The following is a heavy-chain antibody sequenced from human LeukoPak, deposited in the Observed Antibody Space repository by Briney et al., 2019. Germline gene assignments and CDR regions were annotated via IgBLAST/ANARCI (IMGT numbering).Heavy chain of an antibody. CDR2: ISSSSYM. CDR3: AREGDGYKGVYAFDI. J-gene: IGHJ3*02. CDR1: GFTFSLYN. D-gene: IGHD5-24*01. Sequence: PGGSLRLSCAASGFTFSLYNMNWVRQAPGKGLEWVSSISSSSYMSYADSTKGRFTISRDNAKNSLYLQMNTLRAEDAAVYYCAREGDGYKGVYAFDIWGQGTMVTVSS. V-gene: IGHV3-21*01.